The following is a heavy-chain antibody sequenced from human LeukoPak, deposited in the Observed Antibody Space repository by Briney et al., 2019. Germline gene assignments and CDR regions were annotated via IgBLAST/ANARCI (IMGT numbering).Heavy chain of an antibody. V-gene: IGHV1-18*01. D-gene: IGHD3-9*01. CDR1: GYPFTSYG. Sequence: ASVKVSCKASGYPFTSYGITWVRQAPGQGLEWMGWISAYNGNTKYAQELQGRVTMTTDTSTSTAYMELRSLRSDDTAVYYCARGFYDILTETYYFYGMDVWGQGTTVTVSS. J-gene: IGHJ6*02. CDR3: ARGFYDILTETYYFYGMDV. CDR2: ISAYNGNT.